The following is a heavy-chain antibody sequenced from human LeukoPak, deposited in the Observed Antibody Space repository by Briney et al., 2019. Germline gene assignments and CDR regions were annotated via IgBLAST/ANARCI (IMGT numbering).Heavy chain of an antibody. V-gene: IGHV3-30*18. Sequence: GGSLRLSCAASGFTFSSYGMHWVRQAPGKGLEWVAVISYDGSNKYYADSVKGRFTISRDNSKNTLYLQMNSLRAEDTAVYYCANRGYSGYVDYWGQGTLVTVSS. CDR2: ISYDGSNK. J-gene: IGHJ4*02. CDR3: ANRGYSGYVDY. D-gene: IGHD5-12*01. CDR1: GFTFSSYG.